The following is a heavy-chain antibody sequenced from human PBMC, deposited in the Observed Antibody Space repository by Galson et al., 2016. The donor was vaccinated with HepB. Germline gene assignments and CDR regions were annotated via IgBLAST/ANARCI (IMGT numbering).Heavy chain of an antibody. CDR3: AKGYCSSTNCYWGNYFDY. Sequence: SLRLSCAASGFTFNTYGMHWVRQAPGKGLEWVAVILYDGSYKRYADSVKGRFTVSRDNSKNTLYLQMNSLRAGDTAVYYCAKGYCSSTNCYWGNYFDYWGQGTLVTVSS. V-gene: IGHV3-30*18. CDR2: ILYDGSYK. J-gene: IGHJ4*02. CDR1: GFTFNTYG. D-gene: IGHD2-2*01.